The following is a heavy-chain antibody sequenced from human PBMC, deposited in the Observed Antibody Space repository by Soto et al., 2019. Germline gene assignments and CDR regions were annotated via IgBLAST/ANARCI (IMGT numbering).Heavy chain of an antibody. D-gene: IGHD3-16*02. V-gene: IGHV1-58*01. Sequence: QMQLVQSGPEVKKPGTSVKVSCKASGFTFTSSAVQWVRKARGQRLEWIGWIVVGSGNTNYAQKFQERVTITRDMSTSTAYMELSSLRSEDTAVYYCADSNYDYVWGSYRYDGQSWCQGTLVAVS. CDR1: GFTFTSSA. J-gene: IGHJ4*02. CDR2: IVVGSGNT. CDR3: ADSNYDYVWGSYRYDGQS.